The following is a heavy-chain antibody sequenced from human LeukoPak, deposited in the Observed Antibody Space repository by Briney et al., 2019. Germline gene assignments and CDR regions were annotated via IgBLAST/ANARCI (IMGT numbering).Heavy chain of an antibody. CDR3: SRGPIQLWVHNGMDV. D-gene: IGHD5-18*01. J-gene: IGHJ6*02. CDR2: IRSNAYRGTT. V-gene: IGHV3-49*04. Sequence: PGGSLRLSCTTSGFTVGDHAMSWVRQAPGKGLEWVGSIRSNAYRGTTEYAASVKGRFTISRDDSKSVVYLQMNSLKSEDTAVYYCSRGPIQLWVHNGMDVWGQGTTVTVSS. CDR1: GFTVGDHA.